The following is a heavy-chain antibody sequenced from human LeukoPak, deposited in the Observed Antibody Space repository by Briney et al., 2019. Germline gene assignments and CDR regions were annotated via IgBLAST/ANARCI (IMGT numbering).Heavy chain of an antibody. CDR3: AREGEYYYGSGLNPNVLGFDY. D-gene: IGHD3-10*01. CDR1: GDSVSSNSAA. CDR2: TYYRSKWYN. V-gene: IGHV6-1*01. J-gene: IGHJ4*02. Sequence: SQTLSLTCAISGDSVSSNSAAWNWLRQSPSRGLEWLGRTYYRSKWYNDYAVSVKSRITINPDTSKNQFSLQLNSVTPEDTAVYYCAREGEYYYGSGLNPNVLGFDYWGQGTLVTVSS.